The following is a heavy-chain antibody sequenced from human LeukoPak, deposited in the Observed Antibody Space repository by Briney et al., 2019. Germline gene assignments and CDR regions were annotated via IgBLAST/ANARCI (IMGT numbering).Heavy chain of an antibody. V-gene: IGHV3-7*04. CDR3: ARAVRGGADTY. CDR2: INQAGSVQ. Sequence: GGSLRLSCAASVVSSSAYYMNRVRQAPGKGPEWLANINQAGSVQNYVDSVRGRFTISRDNAKNSLFLQIHGLRSEDTAVYYSARAVRGGADTYWGQGTLVAVSS. D-gene: IGHD3-10*02. J-gene: IGHJ4*02. CDR1: VVSSSAYY.